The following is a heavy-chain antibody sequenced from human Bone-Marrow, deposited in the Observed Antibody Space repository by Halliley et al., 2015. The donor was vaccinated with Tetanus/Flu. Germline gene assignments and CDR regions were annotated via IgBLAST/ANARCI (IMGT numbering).Heavy chain of an antibody. D-gene: IGHD1-26*01. CDR2: KDQNGYET. CDR3: GSGRHNHGY. V-gene: IGHV3-7*03. Sequence: GKGVEWVANKDQNGYETYYVDSEKGRLTVARDNGKRSLYLQMNSLRVEDAAVYYCGSGRHNHGYWGQGSLVSVSS. J-gene: IGHJ4*02.